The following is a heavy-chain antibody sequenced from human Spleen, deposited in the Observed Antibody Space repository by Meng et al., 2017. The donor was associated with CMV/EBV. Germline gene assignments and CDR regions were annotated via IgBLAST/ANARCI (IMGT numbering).Heavy chain of an antibody. J-gene: IGHJ6*02. CDR3: ARDVNYYYFAMDV. CDR2: ISSNNNFV. V-gene: IGHV3-11*01. Sequence: GGSLRLSCAAAGFTFSDFYMGWIRQAPGKGLEWISYISSNNNFVYYEDSVRGRFTISRDNAKNLLHLQMNSLRADDTAVYYCARDVNYYYFAMDVWGQGTMVTVSS. D-gene: IGHD2/OR15-2a*01. CDR1: GFTFSDFY.